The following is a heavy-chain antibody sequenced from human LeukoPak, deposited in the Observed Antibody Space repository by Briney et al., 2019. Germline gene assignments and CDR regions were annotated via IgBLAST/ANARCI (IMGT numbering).Heavy chain of an antibody. CDR2: IAYDGSRA. J-gene: IGHJ4*02. CDR1: GFTFGGYG. D-gene: IGHD1-14*01. CDR3: TRYNNDHFDY. Sequence: GGSLRLSCAGSGFTFGGYGMHWFRQTPGKGLEWVAVIAYDGSRAFYADSVKGRFTISRDNSKNTMSVQMVDLRAEDTAVYYCTRYNNDHFDYWGQGTLVTVSS. V-gene: IGHV3-33*01.